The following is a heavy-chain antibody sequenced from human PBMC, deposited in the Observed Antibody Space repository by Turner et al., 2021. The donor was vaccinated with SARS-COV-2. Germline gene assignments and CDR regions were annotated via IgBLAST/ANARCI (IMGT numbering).Heavy chain of an antibody. V-gene: IGHV1-24*01. CDR3: ATGYQLRVNWFDP. J-gene: IGHJ5*02. D-gene: IGHD2-2*01. CDR2: FDTEDGEK. Sequence: VPLVQSGAEVKKPGASVKVSCKISGYTLTELSMYWVRQAPGKGLEWMGGFDTEDGEKIYAKNFQGRVTMTEETSTDTAYMELSSLRSEDTAVYFCATGYQLRVNWFDPWGQGTLVTVSS. CDR1: GYTLTELS.